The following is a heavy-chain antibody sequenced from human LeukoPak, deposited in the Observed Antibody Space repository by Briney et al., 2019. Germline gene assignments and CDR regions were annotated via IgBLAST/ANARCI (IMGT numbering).Heavy chain of an antibody. Sequence: ASVKVSCKASGYTFTGYYMHWVRQAPGKGLEWMGWINPNSGGTNYAQKFQGRVTMTRDTSISTAYMELSRLRSDDTAVYYCAGSSGYLYWFDPWGQGTLVTVSS. D-gene: IGHD3-22*01. V-gene: IGHV1-2*02. J-gene: IGHJ5*02. CDR3: AGSSGYLYWFDP. CDR1: GYTFTGYY. CDR2: INPNSGGT.